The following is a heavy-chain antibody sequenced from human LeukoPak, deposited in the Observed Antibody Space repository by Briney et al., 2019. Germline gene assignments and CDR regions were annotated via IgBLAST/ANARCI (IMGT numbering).Heavy chain of an antibody. CDR3: AKELDTANAILDY. V-gene: IGHV3-23*01. CDR2: ISGSGGST. CDR1: GFTFSSYA. D-gene: IGHD5-18*01. J-gene: IGHJ4*02. Sequence: GGSLRLSCAASGFTFSSYAMSWVRPAPGKGREWVSAISGSGGSTYYTDSVKGRFTIARDNSKNTLYLQRNSLRAEDTAVYYCAKELDTANAILDYWGQGTLVTVSS.